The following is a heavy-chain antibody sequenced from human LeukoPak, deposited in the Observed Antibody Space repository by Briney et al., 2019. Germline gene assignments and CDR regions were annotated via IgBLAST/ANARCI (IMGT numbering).Heavy chain of an antibody. D-gene: IGHD3-22*01. CDR2: TKSKTEGGTT. Sequence: NPGGSLRLSCAASGFTFSNAWMSWVRQAPGKGLEWVGRTKSKTEGGTTDYAAPVKGRFTISRDDSKNTLYLQMNSLKTEGTAVYYCTTDITMIIDAFDIWGQGTMVTVSS. CDR3: TTDITMIIDAFDI. J-gene: IGHJ3*02. CDR1: GFTFSNAW. V-gene: IGHV3-15*01.